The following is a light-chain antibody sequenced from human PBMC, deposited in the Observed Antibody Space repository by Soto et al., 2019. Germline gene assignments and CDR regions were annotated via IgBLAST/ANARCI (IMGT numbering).Light chain of an antibody. V-gene: IGKV3-20*01. CDR1: QSVTSSY. CDR3: QQYYSSPWK. CDR2: GAS. J-gene: IGKJ1*01. Sequence: EIVLTQSPGTLSLSPGERATLSCRASQSVTSSYLVWYQQKPGQAPRLLIYGASSWATGIPDRFSGSGSGTDFALTISRLETADFAVYYCQQYYSSPWKFGQGAQVEIK.